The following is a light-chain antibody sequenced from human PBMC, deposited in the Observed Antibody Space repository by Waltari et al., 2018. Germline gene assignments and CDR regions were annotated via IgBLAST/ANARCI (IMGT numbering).Light chain of an antibody. Sequence: SYELTQPPSVSVSTGKTVSITCSGDRLGDKVASWYQQKPGQSPVMVIYQDTQRPSGIPERFSGSNSGNTATLTISGTQIMDEADYYCQTWDGSTAVFGGGTKVTVL. CDR3: QTWDGSTAV. V-gene: IGLV3-1*01. CDR1: RLGDKV. J-gene: IGLJ3*02. CDR2: QDT.